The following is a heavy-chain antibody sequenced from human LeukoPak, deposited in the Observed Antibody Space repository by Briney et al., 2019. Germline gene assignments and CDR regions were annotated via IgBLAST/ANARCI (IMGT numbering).Heavy chain of an antibody. J-gene: IGHJ6*02. Sequence: GGSLRLSCAASGFTFSSYDMHWVRQATGKGLEWVSAIGTAGDTYYPGSVKGRFTISRENAKNSLYLQMNSLRAGDTAVYYCARWSSSWYYYYGMDVWGQGTTVTVSS. V-gene: IGHV3-13*01. CDR1: GFTFSSYD. CDR3: ARWSSSWYYYYGMDV. CDR2: IGTAGDT. D-gene: IGHD6-13*01.